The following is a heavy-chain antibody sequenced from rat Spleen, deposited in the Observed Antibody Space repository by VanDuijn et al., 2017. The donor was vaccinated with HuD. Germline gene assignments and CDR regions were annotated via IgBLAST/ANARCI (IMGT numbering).Heavy chain of an antibody. D-gene: IGHD1-11*01. J-gene: IGHJ4*01. CDR2: ISYGDSSGHSGT. Sequence: EVQLVESDGGLVQPGRSLKLSCAASGFTFSDYAVAWVRQAPTTGLEWVATISYGDSSGHSGTYYRDSVKGRFTISRDNAKSTLYLQMDSLRSEDTATYYCARHEDGGYPYYYVMDAWGQGVMVTVSS. CDR3: ARHEDGGYPYYYVMDA. V-gene: IGHV5-29*01. CDR1: GFTFSDYA.